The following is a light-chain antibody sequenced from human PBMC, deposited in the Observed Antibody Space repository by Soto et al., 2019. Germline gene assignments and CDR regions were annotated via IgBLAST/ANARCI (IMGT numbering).Light chain of an antibody. CDR2: SNN. CDR3: AAWDDSLNGPRYV. CDR1: SSNIGSNT. V-gene: IGLV1-44*01. J-gene: IGLJ1*01. Sequence: SGLTAPRSASRTPGRRVTISCTRSSSNIGSNTVNWYQQLPGTAPKLLIYSNNQRPSGVPDRFSGSKSGTSASLAISGLQSEDEADYYCAAWDDSLNGPRYVFGTGTKVTVL.